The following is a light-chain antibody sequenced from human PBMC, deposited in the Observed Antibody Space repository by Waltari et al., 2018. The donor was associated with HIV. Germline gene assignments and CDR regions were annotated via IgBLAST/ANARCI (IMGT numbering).Light chain of an antibody. V-gene: IGLV2-8*01. CDR2: EVN. CDR1: SSDVGNYNY. Sequence: QSALTQPPSASGSPGQSVTISCTGTSSDVGNYNYVSWYQQHPGNAPKLMIYEVNKRPAGVPDRFSVSKSGNTASLTVSGLQAEDEAEYYCSSYAATNTLVFGGGTKVTVL. J-gene: IGLJ3*02. CDR3: SSYAATNTLV.